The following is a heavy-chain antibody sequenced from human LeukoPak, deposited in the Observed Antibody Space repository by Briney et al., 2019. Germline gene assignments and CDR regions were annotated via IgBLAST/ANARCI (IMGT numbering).Heavy chain of an antibody. CDR2: IKQDGGQK. J-gene: IGHJ4*02. CDR3: ARDPDLFMGVNFDS. V-gene: IGHV3-7*01. CDR1: GFTFSSSW. Sequence: PGGSLRLSCAASGFTFSSSWMNWVRQAPGKGLEWVANIKQDGGQKYYADSVKGRFTISRDNAKNSLYLQMNSLRAEDAAVYYCARDPDLFMGVNFDSWGQGTLVTVSS. D-gene: IGHD3-10*01.